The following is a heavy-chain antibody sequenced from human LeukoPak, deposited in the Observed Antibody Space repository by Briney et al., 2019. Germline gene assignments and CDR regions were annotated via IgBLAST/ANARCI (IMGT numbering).Heavy chain of an antibody. D-gene: IGHD2-21*01. Sequence: GGSLRLFCSESGFTFSRLLMHLGRQAPGRGLEYVSAITVDGGSTYYANSVKGRFIISRDNSRNTLYLQMGSLRAEDMAVYYCPQVMDCSPGYGKVFWGQGTTVTVSS. CDR3: PQVMDCSPGYGKVF. CDR1: GFTFSRLL. J-gene: IGHJ6*02. V-gene: IGHV3-64*01. CDR2: ITVDGGST.